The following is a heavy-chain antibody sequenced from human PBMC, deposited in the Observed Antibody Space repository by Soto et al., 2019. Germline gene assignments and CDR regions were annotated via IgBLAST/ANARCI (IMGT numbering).Heavy chain of an antibody. J-gene: IGHJ4*02. Sequence: GASVKVSCKASGGTFSSYAISWVRQAPGQGLEWMGGIIPIFGTANYAQKFQGRVTITADESTSTDYMELSSLRSEDTAVYYCATLTIFGVVNPYYFDYWGQGTLVTVSS. CDR1: GGTFSSYA. CDR3: ATLTIFGVVNPYYFDY. CDR2: IIPIFGTA. V-gene: IGHV1-69*13. D-gene: IGHD3-3*01.